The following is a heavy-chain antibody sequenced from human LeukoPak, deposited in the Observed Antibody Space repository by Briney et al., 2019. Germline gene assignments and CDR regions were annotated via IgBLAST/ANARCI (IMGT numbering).Heavy chain of an antibody. Sequence: SETLSLTCTVSGGSISSGDYCWGWIRQPPGKGLEWVGYIYYSGSTYYNPSLKSRVTISVDTSKNQFSLKLSSVTAADTAVYYCARGQGYYYDSSGYFYWGQGTLVTVSS. CDR2: IYYSGST. CDR1: GGSISSGDYC. V-gene: IGHV4-30-4*01. J-gene: IGHJ4*02. D-gene: IGHD3-22*01. CDR3: ARGQGYYYDSSGYFY.